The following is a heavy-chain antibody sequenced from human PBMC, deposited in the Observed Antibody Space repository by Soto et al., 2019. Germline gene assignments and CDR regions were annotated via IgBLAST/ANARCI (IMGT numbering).Heavy chain of an antibody. CDR1: GFTFSSYA. CDR2: ISGSGGST. J-gene: IGHJ4*02. D-gene: IGHD6-19*01. V-gene: IGHV3-23*01. Sequence: GGSLRLSCAASGFTFSSYAMSWVRQAPGKGLEWVSAISGSGGSTYYADSVKGRFTISRDNSKNTLYLQMNSLRAEDTAVYYCAKSRYSSGWYRANDYWGQGTLVTVSS. CDR3: AKSRYSSGWYRANDY.